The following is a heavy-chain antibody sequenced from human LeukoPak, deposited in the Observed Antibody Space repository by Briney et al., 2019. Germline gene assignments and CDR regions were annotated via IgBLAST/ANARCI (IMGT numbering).Heavy chain of an antibody. CDR2: ISGSGGST. V-gene: IGHV3-23*01. CDR1: GITLSSYA. Sequence: GGSLRLSCAASGITLSSYAMSWVRQAPGKGLEWVSAISGSGGSTYYADSVKGRFTISRDNSKNTLYLQMNSLRAEDTAVYYCANAWVVPAAISYWGQGTLVTVSS. CDR3: ANAWVVPAAISY. J-gene: IGHJ4*02. D-gene: IGHD2-2*02.